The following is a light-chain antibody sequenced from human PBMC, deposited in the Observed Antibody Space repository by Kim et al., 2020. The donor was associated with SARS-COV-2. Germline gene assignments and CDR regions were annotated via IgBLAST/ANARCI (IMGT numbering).Light chain of an antibody. Sequence: SYELTQPPSVSVSPGQTASITCSGDKLGDKYACWYQQKPGQSPVLVIYQDSKRPSGIPERFSGSNSGNTATLTISGTQAMDEADYYCQAWDSSTASYVFGTGTNVTVL. V-gene: IGLV3-1*01. J-gene: IGLJ1*01. CDR1: KLGDKY. CDR2: QDS. CDR3: QAWDSSTASYV.